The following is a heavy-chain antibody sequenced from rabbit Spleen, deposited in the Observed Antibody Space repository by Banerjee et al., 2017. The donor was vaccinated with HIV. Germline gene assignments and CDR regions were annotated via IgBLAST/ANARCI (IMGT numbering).Heavy chain of an antibody. J-gene: IGHJ4*01. CDR1: GFDFSVYG. CDR3: VRDLGYDDASEKGYFNL. CDR2: IDPIFGRT. V-gene: IGHV1S47*01. Sequence: EQLEESGGGLVKPEGSLKLSCKASGFDFSVYGLSWVRQAPGKGLEWIGYIDPIFGRTYYASWVNGRFTISSHNAQNTLYLQLDSLTAADTATYFCVRDLGYDDASEKGYFNLWGPGTLVTVS. D-gene: IGHD2-1*01.